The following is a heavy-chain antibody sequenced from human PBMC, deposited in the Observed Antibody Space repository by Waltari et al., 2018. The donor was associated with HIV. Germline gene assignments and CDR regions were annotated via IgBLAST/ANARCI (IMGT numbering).Heavy chain of an antibody. CDR2: INPSGGST. CDR1: GYTFTSYY. CDR3: ARGADRDIEVVVAADVDY. Sequence: QVQLVQSGAEVKKPGASVKVSCKASGYTFTSYYIHWVRQAPGPGLEGMGIINPSGGSTTYAQKFQGRVTMTRDTSTSTVYMELSSLRSEDTAVYYCARGADRDIEVVVAADVDYWGQGTLVTVSS. D-gene: IGHD2-15*01. J-gene: IGHJ4*02. V-gene: IGHV1-46*01.